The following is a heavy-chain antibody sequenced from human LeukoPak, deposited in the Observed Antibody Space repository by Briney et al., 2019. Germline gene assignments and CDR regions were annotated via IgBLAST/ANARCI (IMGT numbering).Heavy chain of an antibody. D-gene: IGHD5-24*01. J-gene: IGHJ4*02. CDR1: GYSFTSYW. V-gene: IGHV5-51*01. Sequence: GESLKISCKGSGYSFTSYWIGWVRQMPGKGLEWMGIIYPGDSDTRYSPSFQGQVTISADKSISTAYLQWSSLKASDTAMYYCAGHHVEMATIIGFDYWGQGTLVTVSS. CDR2: IYPGDSDT. CDR3: AGHHVEMATIIGFDY.